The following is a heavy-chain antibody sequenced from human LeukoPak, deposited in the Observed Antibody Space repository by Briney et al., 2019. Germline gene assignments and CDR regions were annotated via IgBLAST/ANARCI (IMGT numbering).Heavy chain of an antibody. J-gene: IGHJ4*02. V-gene: IGHV6-1*01. CDR2: TYYRSKWFT. Sequence: SQTLSLTCAISGDSVSSNSAAWNWIRQSPSRGLEWLGRTYYRSKWFTDYAVSVKGRMIINPDTSKNQFSLQMNSVTPEDTAVYYCARATVRVYDYWGQGTLVAVSS. CDR1: GDSVSSNSAA. CDR3: ARATVRVYDY. D-gene: IGHD3-10*01.